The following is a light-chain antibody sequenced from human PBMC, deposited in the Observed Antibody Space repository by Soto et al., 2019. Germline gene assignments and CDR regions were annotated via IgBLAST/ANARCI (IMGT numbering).Light chain of an antibody. CDR3: QQYDQWPIT. Sequence: EIVLTQSPATVSLSPGERATLSCRASQSVSSNYLAWYQQKPGQAPRLLIYGASARALGIPDRFSGSGSGTEFSFTVTSLQSEDFAVYYCQQYDQWPITFGQGTRLEIK. CDR1: QSVSSN. J-gene: IGKJ5*01. CDR2: GAS. V-gene: IGKV3-15*01.